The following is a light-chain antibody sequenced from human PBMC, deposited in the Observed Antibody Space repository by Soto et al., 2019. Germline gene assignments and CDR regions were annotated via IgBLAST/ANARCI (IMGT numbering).Light chain of an antibody. Sequence: EIVIKPVPTTPSWSPGEKTTLSRRASQSVWSNLAWYQQKPGQAPRLLIYGASTRATGIPARFSGSGSGTEFTLTISSLQSEDFAVYYCQQYNNWPQTFGQGTKVEIK. V-gene: IGKV3-15*01. CDR2: GAS. CDR3: QQYNNWPQT. J-gene: IGKJ1*01. CDR1: QSVWSN.